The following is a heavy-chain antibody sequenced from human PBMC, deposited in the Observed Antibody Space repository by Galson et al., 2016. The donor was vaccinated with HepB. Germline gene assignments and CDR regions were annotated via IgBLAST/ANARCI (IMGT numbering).Heavy chain of an antibody. CDR3: AKIAVTGTWYFDL. J-gene: IGHJ2*01. D-gene: IGHD6-19*01. CDR1: GFTFSSNG. Sequence: SLRLSCAASGFTFSSNGMSWVRQAPGKGLEWVSCISGRGTLTYYADSVKGRFTISRDNSKNTLNLQMNSLRAEDTAVYYCAKIAVTGTWYFDLWGRGALVSVSS. CDR2: ISGRGTLT. V-gene: IGHV3-23*01.